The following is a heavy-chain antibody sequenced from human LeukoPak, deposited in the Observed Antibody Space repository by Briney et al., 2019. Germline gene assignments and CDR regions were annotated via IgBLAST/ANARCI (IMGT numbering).Heavy chain of an antibody. CDR3: ASYDVLTGYHSPFDY. D-gene: IGHD3-9*01. Sequence: GGSLRLSCAASGFTFSSYGMHWVRQAPGKGLEWVAVISYDGKNMYYADSVKGRFTISRDNSQNTLYLQMNSLRVDDTGVYYCASYDVLTGYHSPFDYWGQGSLVTVSS. CDR2: ISYDGKNM. J-gene: IGHJ4*02. V-gene: IGHV3-30*03. CDR1: GFTFSSYG.